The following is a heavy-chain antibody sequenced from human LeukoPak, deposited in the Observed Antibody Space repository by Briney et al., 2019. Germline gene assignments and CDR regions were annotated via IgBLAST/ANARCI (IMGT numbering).Heavy chain of an antibody. Sequence: ASVKVSRKSSGYTFTGYYVHWVRQAPGQGLEWMGWINPNSGGANFAQSFQGRVTMTTDTSIGTAYMELSRLKSDDTAVYYCARAASNSWTYYFDYWGQGTLVTVSS. CDR1: GYTFTGYY. D-gene: IGHD6-13*01. V-gene: IGHV1-2*02. CDR3: ARAASNSWTYYFDY. J-gene: IGHJ4*02. CDR2: INPNSGGA.